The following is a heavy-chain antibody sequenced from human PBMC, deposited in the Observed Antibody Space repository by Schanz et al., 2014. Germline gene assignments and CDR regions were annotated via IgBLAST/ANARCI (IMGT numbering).Heavy chain of an antibody. CDR1: GFAFSSFA. D-gene: IGHD3-10*01. J-gene: IGHJ4*02. CDR3: ARIGGSVFDY. Sequence: EVQLVESGGGLVQPGGSLRLSCVASGFAFSSFAMTWVRQAPGRGLEWVSAISGGGGTTYYADSVKGRFTISRDNSKNSLYLQMNSLRAEDTAVYYCARIGGSVFDYWAQGTLVTVSS. CDR2: ISGGGGTT. V-gene: IGHV3-23*04.